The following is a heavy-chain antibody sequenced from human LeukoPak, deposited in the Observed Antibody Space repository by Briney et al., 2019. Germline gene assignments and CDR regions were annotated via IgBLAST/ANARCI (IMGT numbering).Heavy chain of an antibody. V-gene: IGHV4-31*03. CDR3: ARGKLEHPSWDY. CDR2: IYYSGST. CDR1: GGSISSGGYY. D-gene: IGHD1-1*01. J-gene: IGHJ4*02. Sequence: SETLSLTRTVSGGSISSGGYYWRWIRQHPGKGLERIGYIYYSGSTYYNPSLKSRVTISLDTSKNQFSLKLSSVTAADTAVYYCARGKLEHPSWDYWGQGTLVTVSS.